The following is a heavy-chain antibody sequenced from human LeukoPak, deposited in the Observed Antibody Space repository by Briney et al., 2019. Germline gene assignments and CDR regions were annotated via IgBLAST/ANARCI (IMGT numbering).Heavy chain of an antibody. Sequence: SETLSLTCTVSGGSISSYYWSWIRQPAGKGLEWIGRIYSSGSTNYSPSLQSRVTISVDKSKNQFSLKVSSVTAADTAVYYCARGSSSSTESDYWGQGTLVTVSS. V-gene: IGHV4-4*07. CDR2: IYSSGST. D-gene: IGHD6-13*01. J-gene: IGHJ4*02. CDR1: GGSISSYY. CDR3: ARGSSSSTESDY.